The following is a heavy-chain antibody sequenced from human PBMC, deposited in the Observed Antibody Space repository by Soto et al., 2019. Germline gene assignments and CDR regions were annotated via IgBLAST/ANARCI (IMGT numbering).Heavy chain of an antibody. CDR1: GFTLSNYA. D-gene: IGHD6-19*01. J-gene: IGHJ4*02. Sequence: QVQLVESGGGVVQPGRSLRLSCAASGFTLSNYAMHWVSQAPGKGLEWVAVIWYDGSYKYYADSVKGRFTTSRDSSKNTLFLQVYGLRADDTAMYYCARKGSGWIFDYWGQGPLVTVSS. V-gene: IGHV3-33*01. CDR3: ARKGSGWIFDY. CDR2: IWYDGSYK.